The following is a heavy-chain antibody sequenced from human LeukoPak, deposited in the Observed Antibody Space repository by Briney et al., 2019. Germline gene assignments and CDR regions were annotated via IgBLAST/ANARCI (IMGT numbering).Heavy chain of an antibody. D-gene: IGHD5-18*01. CDR1: GFTLGRHD. V-gene: IGHV3-13*01. CDR3: VREARGYHYTCFDY. J-gene: IGHJ4*02. Sequence: PGGSLRLSCTASGFTLGRHDMHWVRQTTGEGLEWVAALASGSQTFYAGSVKGRFTVSREDAKNSLYLQMNSLRAGDTAVYYCVREARGYHYTCFDYWGQGTLVTVSS. CDR2: LASGSQT.